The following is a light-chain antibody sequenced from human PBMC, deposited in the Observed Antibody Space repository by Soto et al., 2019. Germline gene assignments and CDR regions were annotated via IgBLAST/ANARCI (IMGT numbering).Light chain of an antibody. Sequence: EIVMTQSPATLSVSPGERATLSCRASQSVSTNLAWYQQKPGQAPRLLIYGASSRATGIPARFSGSGSGTEFTLTMSSLQSEDFAVYYCQQYNNWPSLTFGGGTKAEIK. CDR2: GAS. J-gene: IGKJ4*01. CDR1: QSVSTN. V-gene: IGKV3-15*01. CDR3: QQYNNWPSLT.